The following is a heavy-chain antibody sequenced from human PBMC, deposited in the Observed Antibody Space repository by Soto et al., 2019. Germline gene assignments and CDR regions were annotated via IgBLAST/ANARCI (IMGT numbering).Heavy chain of an antibody. V-gene: IGHV3-23*01. CDR3: VTSGYYAYYYYGMDV. Sequence: GGSLRLSCAASGFTFSSYAMSWVRQAPGKGLEWVSAISGSGGSTYYADSVKGRFTISRDNSKNTLYLQMNSLRAEDTAVYYCVTSGYYAYYYYGMDVWGQGTTVTVSS. CDR1: GFTFSSYA. CDR2: ISGSGGST. J-gene: IGHJ6*02. D-gene: IGHD3-22*01.